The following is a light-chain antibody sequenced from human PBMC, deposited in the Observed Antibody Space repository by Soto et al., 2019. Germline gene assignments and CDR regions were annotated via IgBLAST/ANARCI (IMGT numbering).Light chain of an antibody. J-gene: IGLJ2*01. CDR2: RDS. V-gene: IGLV3-9*01. CDR3: QVWDSSTV. CDR1: NIRSKN. Sequence: SYELTQPLSVSVALGQTARITWGGSNIRSKNVHSYQQKPGQAPVLVIYRDSNRPSGIPERFSGSNSGNTATLTISRAQAGDEADYYCQVWDSSTVFGGGTKLTVL.